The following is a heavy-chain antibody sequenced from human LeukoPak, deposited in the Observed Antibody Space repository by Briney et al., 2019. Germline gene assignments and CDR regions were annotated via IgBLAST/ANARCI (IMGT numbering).Heavy chain of an antibody. CDR3: AAARHYYYYMDV. CDR1: GGSISSGGYY. CDR2: IYTSGST. V-gene: IGHV4-61*02. J-gene: IGHJ6*03. D-gene: IGHD6-6*01. Sequence: PSETLSLTCTVSGGSISSGGYYWSWIRQPAGKGLEWIGRIYTSGSTNYNPSLKSRVTISIDTSKNQFSLKLSSVTAADTAVYYCAAARHYYYYMDVWGKGTTVTVSS.